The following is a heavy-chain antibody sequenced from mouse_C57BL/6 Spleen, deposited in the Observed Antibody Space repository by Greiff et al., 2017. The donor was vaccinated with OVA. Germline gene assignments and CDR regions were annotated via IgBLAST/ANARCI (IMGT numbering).Heavy chain of an antibody. V-gene: IGHV1-64*01. CDR2: IHPNSGST. Sequence: QVQLQQPGAELVKPGASVKLSCKASGYTFTSYWIHWVKQRPGQGLEWIGMIHPNSGSTNYNEKFKSKATLTVDKSSSTAYMQLSSLTSEDSAVYYCARSGWDPYYFDYWGQGTTLTVSS. D-gene: IGHD3-1*01. CDR1: GYTFTSYW. CDR3: ARSGWDPYYFDY. J-gene: IGHJ2*01.